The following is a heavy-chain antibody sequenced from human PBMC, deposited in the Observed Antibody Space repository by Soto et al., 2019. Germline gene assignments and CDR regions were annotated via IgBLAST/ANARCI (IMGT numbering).Heavy chain of an antibody. CDR3: ARGMTPPGAPAWYYFDS. CDR1: GASITGSFF. Sequence: SETLSLTCTVSGASITGSFFWSWIRQPAGKGLEWIGRFSLSGTTNYNPSLRSRVTMSADVSKNQFSLRLTSVTAADTALYYCARGMTPPGAPAWYYFDSWGQGTLVIVSS. J-gene: IGHJ4*02. V-gene: IGHV4-4*07. D-gene: IGHD2-8*02. CDR2: FSLSGTT.